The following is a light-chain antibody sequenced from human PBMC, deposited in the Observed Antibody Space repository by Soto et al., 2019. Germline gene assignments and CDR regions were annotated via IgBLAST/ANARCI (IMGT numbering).Light chain of an antibody. Sequence: QSVLTQPPSASGTPGQRVTISCSGSSSNIGSNTVNWYQHLPGTAPKLLIYSNNQRPSGVPDRFSGPKSGTSASLAISGLQSEDEADYYCAAWDDSLNGWVFGGGTKLTVL. CDR3: AAWDDSLNGWV. CDR2: SNN. V-gene: IGLV1-44*01. J-gene: IGLJ3*02. CDR1: SSNIGSNT.